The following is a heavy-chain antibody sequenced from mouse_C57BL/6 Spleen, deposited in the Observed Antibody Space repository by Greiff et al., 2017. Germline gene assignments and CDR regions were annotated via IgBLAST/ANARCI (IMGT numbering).Heavy chain of an antibody. CDR2: IYPSDSET. D-gene: IGHD4-1*01. CDR3: AREDWDEAMDY. J-gene: IGHJ4*01. CDR1: GYTFTSYW. V-gene: IGHV1-61*01. Sequence: QVQLQQPGAELVRPGSSVKLSCKASGYTFTSYWMDWVKQRPGQGLEWIGNIYPSDSETHYNQKFKDKATLTVDKSSSTAYMQRSSLTSEDSAVYYCAREDWDEAMDYWGQGTSVTVSS.